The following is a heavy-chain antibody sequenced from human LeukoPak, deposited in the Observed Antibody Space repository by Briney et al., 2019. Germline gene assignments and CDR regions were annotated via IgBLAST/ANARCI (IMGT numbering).Heavy chain of an antibody. V-gene: IGHV3-15*01. Sequence: GGSLRLSCAASGFTFSNAWMSWVRQAPGKGLEWVGRIKSKTDGGTTDYAAPVKGRFTISRDDSKNTLYLQMNSLKTEDTAVYYCLYYYDSSGYKSYFDYWGQGTLVTVSS. J-gene: IGHJ4*02. D-gene: IGHD3-22*01. CDR3: LYYYDSSGYKSYFDY. CDR1: GFTFSNAW. CDR2: IKSKTDGGTT.